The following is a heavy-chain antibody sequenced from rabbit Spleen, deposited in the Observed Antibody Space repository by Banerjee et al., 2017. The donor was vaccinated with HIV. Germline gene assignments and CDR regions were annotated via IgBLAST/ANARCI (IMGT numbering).Heavy chain of an antibody. Sequence: QSLEESGGDLVKPEGSLTLTCTASGFSFSDKAVMCWVHQAPGKGLEWIACIDSGSGGFTYFATWAKGRFTISKTSSTTVTLQMTSLTAADTATYFCARDSASSFSSYGMDLWGQGTLVTVS. J-gene: IGHJ6*01. CDR2: IDSGSGGFT. CDR1: GFSFSDKAV. V-gene: IGHV1S40*01. D-gene: IGHD8-1*01. CDR3: ARDSASSFSSYGMDL.